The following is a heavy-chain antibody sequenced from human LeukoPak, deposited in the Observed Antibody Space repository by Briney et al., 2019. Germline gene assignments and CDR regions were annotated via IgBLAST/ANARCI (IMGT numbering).Heavy chain of an antibody. Sequence: SVKVSCKASGGTFSSYAISWVRQAPGQGLEWMGGIIPIFGTANYAQKFQGRVTITADESTSTAYMGLSSLRSEDTAVYYCASLYYDILTGHQRNDYWGQGTLVTVSS. CDR3: ASLYYDILTGHQRNDY. V-gene: IGHV1-69*13. D-gene: IGHD3-9*01. J-gene: IGHJ4*02. CDR1: GGTFSSYA. CDR2: IIPIFGTA.